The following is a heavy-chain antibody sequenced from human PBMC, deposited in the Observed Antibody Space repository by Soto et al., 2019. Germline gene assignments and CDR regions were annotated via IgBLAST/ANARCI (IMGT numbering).Heavy chain of an antibody. Sequence: GSLRLSCAASGFTFSNYAMSWVRQAPGKGLEWVSAISDSGSSTYHADSVKGRFTISRDNSKNTLYMQMNSLKASDTGIYYCARHYKYDSSGYPFGYWGPGTLVTVSS. CDR1: GFTFSNYA. CDR3: ARHYKYDSSGYPFGY. V-gene: IGHV3-23*01. J-gene: IGHJ4*02. D-gene: IGHD3-22*01. CDR2: ISDSGSST.